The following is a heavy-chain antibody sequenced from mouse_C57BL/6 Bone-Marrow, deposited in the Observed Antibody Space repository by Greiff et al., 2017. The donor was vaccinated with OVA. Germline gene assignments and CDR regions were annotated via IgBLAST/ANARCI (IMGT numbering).Heavy chain of an antibody. D-gene: IGHD3-1*01. CDR2: IYPGSGST. V-gene: IGHV1-55*01. Sequence: QVQLQQPGAELVKPGASVKMSCKASGYTFTSYWITWVKQRPGQGLEWIGDIYPGSGSTNYNEKFKSKATLTVDKSSSTAYMQLSSLTSEDSAVYYCARSGLSYWGQGTTLTVSS. J-gene: IGHJ2*01. CDR1: GYTFTSYW. CDR3: ARSGLSY.